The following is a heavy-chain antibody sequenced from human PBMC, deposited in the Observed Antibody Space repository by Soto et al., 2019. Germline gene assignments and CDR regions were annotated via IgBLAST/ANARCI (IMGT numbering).Heavy chain of an antibody. J-gene: IGHJ5*02. D-gene: IGHD2-2*01. CDR2: INHSGST. Sequence: SETLSLTCAVYCGSFSGYYWSWIRQPPGKGLEWIGEINHSGSTNYNPSLKSRVTISVDTSKNQFSLKLSSVTAADTAVYYCARGYCSSTSCWNWFDPWGQGTLVTVSS. CDR1: CGSFSGYY. V-gene: IGHV4-34*01. CDR3: ARGYCSSTSCWNWFDP.